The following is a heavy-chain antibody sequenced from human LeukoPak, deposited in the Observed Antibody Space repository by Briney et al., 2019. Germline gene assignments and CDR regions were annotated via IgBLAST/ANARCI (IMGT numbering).Heavy chain of an antibody. V-gene: IGHV4-34*01. CDR1: GGSFSGYY. Sequence: SETLSLTCAVYGGSFSGYYWSWIRQPPGKGLEWIGEINHSGSTNYNPSLKSRVTISVDTSKNQFSLKLSSVTAADTAVYYCARGNYGDYSGPMRGYYFDYWGQGTLVTVSS. D-gene: IGHD4-17*01. CDR2: INHSGST. CDR3: ARGNYGDYSGPMRGYYFDY. J-gene: IGHJ4*02.